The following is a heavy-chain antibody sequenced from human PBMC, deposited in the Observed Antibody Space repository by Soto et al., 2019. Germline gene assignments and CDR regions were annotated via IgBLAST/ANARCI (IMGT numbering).Heavy chain of an antibody. V-gene: IGHV3-21*01. CDR1: GFTFSSYS. CDR2: ISSSSSYI. D-gene: IGHD6-6*01. Sequence: PGGSLILSCAASGFTFSSYSMNWVRQAPGKGLEWVSSISSSSSYIYYADSVKGRLTISRDNAKNSLYLQMNSMRAEDTAVYYCARDTNGEYSSSAPIDYWGQGTLVTVSS. J-gene: IGHJ4*02. CDR3: ARDTNGEYSSSAPIDY.